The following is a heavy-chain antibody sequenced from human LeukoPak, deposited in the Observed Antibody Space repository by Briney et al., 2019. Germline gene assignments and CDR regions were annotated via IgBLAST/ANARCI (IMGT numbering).Heavy chain of an antibody. D-gene: IGHD6-13*01. CDR3: AREAYIAAAGVGNFDY. J-gene: IGHJ4*02. CDR2: VSSSSSTI. CDR1: GFTFSSYS. Sequence: GGSLRLSCAPSGFTFSSYSMKWVRQAPGKGLEWVSYVSSSSSTIYYADSVKGRFTISRDNAKNSLYLQMNSLRDEDTAVYYCAREAYIAAAGVGNFDYWGQGTLVTVSS. V-gene: IGHV3-48*02.